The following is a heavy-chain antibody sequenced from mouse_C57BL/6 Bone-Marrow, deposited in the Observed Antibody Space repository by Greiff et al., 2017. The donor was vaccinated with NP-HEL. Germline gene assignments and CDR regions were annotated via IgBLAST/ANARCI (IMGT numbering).Heavy chain of an antibody. Sequence: VQLQQSGPELVKPGASVKIPCKASGYTFTDYNMDWVKQSHGKSLEWIGLVYPYNGGTSYNQKFKGKATLTVDKSSSTAYMELNSLTSEDSAVYYCARENYYGAHYAMDYWGQGTSVTVSS. CDR1: GYTFTDYN. V-gene: IGHV1-36*01. D-gene: IGHD1-1*01. CDR2: VYPYNGGT. J-gene: IGHJ4*01. CDR3: ARENYYGAHYAMDY.